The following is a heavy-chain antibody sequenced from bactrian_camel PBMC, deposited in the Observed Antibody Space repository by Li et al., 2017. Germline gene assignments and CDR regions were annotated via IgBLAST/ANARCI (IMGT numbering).Heavy chain of an antibody. Sequence: HVQLVESGGDLVRPGGSLTLSCAVSGNGDGSGYRCSVWFRQAPGAEREWVAAVDGDGSSGVTDSVKGRFTISKDDAKNTLYLQMNSLKPEDTAIYYCAAVRYGVTWYPLCRARSADFGYWGQGTQVTVS. CDR3: AAVRYGVTWYPLCRARSADFGY. V-gene: IGHV3S53*01. J-gene: IGHJ6*01. CDR2: VDGDGSS. CDR1: GNGDGSGY. D-gene: IGHD6*01.